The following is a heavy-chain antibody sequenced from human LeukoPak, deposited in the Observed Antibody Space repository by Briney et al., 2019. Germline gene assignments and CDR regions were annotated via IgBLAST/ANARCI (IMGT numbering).Heavy chain of an antibody. CDR3: ARDNVREDGDYGY. D-gene: IGHD4-17*01. Sequence: GGSLRLSCAASGFTFSSYSMNWVRQAPGKGLEWVSSISSSSSYIYYADPVKGRFTISRDNAKNSLYLQMNSLRAEDTAVYYCARDNVREDGDYGYWGQGTLVTVSS. J-gene: IGHJ4*02. CDR1: GFTFSSYS. V-gene: IGHV3-21*01. CDR2: ISSSSSYI.